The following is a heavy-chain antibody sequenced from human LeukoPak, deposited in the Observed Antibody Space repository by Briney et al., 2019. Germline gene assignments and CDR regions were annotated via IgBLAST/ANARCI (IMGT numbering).Heavy chain of an antibody. CDR3: ARQGYDFWSGYYGRGGLIHFDY. D-gene: IGHD3-3*01. V-gene: IGHV4-61*02. Sequence: PSETLSLTCTVSGGSISSGSYYWSWIRQPAAKGLEWIGRIYTSGSTNYNPSLKSRVTISVDTSKNQFSLKLSSVTAADTAVYYCARQGYDFWSGYYGRGGLIHFDYWGQGTLVTVSS. J-gene: IGHJ4*02. CDR2: IYTSGST. CDR1: GGSISSGSYY.